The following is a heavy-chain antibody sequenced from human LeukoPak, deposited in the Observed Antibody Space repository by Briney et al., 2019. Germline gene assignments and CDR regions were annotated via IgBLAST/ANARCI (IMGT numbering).Heavy chain of an antibody. Sequence: ASVKVSCKVSGYNLNELSIHWVRQAPGKGLEWMGGFNPEDGKVVYSQNFQGRVIMTEDTSTDTGYMELSSLTSEDTAVYYCATDRPWDGDYSHWYFDLWVRGTLLTVSS. V-gene: IGHV1-24*01. CDR3: ATDRPWDGDYSHWYFDL. D-gene: IGHD4-17*01. J-gene: IGHJ2*01. CDR1: GYNLNELS. CDR2: FNPEDGKV.